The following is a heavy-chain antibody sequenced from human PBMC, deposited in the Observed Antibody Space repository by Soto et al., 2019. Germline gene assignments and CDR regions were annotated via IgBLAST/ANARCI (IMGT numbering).Heavy chain of an antibody. CDR2: IIPILGIA. V-gene: IGHV1-69*08. D-gene: IGHD6-13*01. J-gene: IGHJ5*02. CDR1: GGTFSSYT. Sequence: QVQLVQSGAEVKKPGSSVKVSCKASGGTFSSYTISWVRQAPGQGLEWMGRIIPILGIANYAQKFQGRVTITADKSTSTAYMELSSLRSEDTAVYYCARDGYSSSWYGRLWFDPWGQGTLVTVSS. CDR3: ARDGYSSSWYGRLWFDP.